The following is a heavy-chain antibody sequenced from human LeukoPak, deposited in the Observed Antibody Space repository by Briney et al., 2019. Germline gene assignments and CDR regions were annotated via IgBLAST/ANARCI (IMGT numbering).Heavy chain of an antibody. J-gene: IGHJ4*02. CDR2: ISSSSSYI. CDR3: ASLDTAMVTSVY. Sequence: GGSLRLSCAASGFTFSSYSMDWVRQAPGKGLEWVSSISSSSSYIYYADSVKGRFTISRDNAKNSLYLQMNSLRAEDTAVYYCASLDTAMVTSVYWGQGTLVTVSS. D-gene: IGHD5-18*01. CDR1: GFTFSSYS. V-gene: IGHV3-21*01.